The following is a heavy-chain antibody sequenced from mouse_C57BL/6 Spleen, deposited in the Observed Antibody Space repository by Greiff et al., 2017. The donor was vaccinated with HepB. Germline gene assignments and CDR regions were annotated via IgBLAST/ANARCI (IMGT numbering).Heavy chain of an antibody. CDR1: GYAFSSSW. J-gene: IGHJ1*03. Sequence: VQLQESGPELVKPGASVKISCKASGYAFSSSWMNWVKQRPGKGLEWIGRIYPGDGDTNYNGKFKGKATLTADKSSSTAYMQLSSRTSEDSAVYFCARAYYGSSSEDFDVWGTGTTVTVSS. V-gene: IGHV1-82*01. CDR3: ARAYYGSSSEDFDV. CDR2: IYPGDGDT. D-gene: IGHD1-1*01.